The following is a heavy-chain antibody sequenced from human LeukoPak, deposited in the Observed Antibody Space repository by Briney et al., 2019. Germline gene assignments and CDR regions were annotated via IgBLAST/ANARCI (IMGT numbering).Heavy chain of an antibody. V-gene: IGHV1-8*01. CDR2: MNSNSGET. Sequence: ASVKVSCKASGYTFTTYDISWVRQATGQGLEWMGWMNSNSGETVSAQRFQGRITMTRNISISTAYMEPSSLRSEDTAVYFCATTQHDYGDYSSDYWGQGTLVTVSS. CDR1: GYTFTTYD. J-gene: IGHJ4*02. CDR3: ATTQHDYGDYSSDY. D-gene: IGHD4-17*01.